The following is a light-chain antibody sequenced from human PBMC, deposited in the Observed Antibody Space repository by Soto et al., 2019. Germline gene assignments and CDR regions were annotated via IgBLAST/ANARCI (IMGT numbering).Light chain of an antibody. CDR3: QSYDSSMSASYV. V-gene: IGLV1-40*01. J-gene: IGLJ1*01. CDR1: SSNIGAGCE. CDR2: GNT. Sequence: RVTISCTGCSSNIGAGCEVHWYQHLPGKAPKLLIYGNTNRPSGVPDRFSGYKSGTSASLAITGLQAADEADYYCQSYDSSMSASYVFGGGTKVTVL.